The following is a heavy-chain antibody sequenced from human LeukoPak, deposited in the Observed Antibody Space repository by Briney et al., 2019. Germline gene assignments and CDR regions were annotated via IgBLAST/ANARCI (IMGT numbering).Heavy chain of an antibody. J-gene: IGHJ4*01. CDR1: GGSISSYY. CDR3: ARQMGLGYTYFYPYFDY. D-gene: IGHD1-1*01. CDR2: IYYSGST. Sequence: PSETLSLTCTVSGGSISSYYWSWIRQPPGKGLEWIGYIYYSGSTNYNPSPKSRVTISVDTSKNQFSLKLSSVTAADTAVYYCARQMGLGYTYFYPYFDYWGQGTLVTVSS. V-gene: IGHV4-59*08.